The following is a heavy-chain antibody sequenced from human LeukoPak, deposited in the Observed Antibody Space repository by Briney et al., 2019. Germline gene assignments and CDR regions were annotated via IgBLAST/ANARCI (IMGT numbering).Heavy chain of an antibody. Sequence: GASVKVSCKASGGTFSSYAISWVRQAPGQGLEWMGGIIPIIGTANYAQKFQGRVTITADESTSTAYMELSSLRSEDTAVYYCARGRFHYYGSGSYYNTRNWFDPWGQGTLVTVSS. CDR3: ARGRFHYYGSGSYYNTRNWFDP. D-gene: IGHD3-10*01. CDR2: IIPIIGTA. J-gene: IGHJ5*02. CDR1: GGTFSSYA. V-gene: IGHV1-69*13.